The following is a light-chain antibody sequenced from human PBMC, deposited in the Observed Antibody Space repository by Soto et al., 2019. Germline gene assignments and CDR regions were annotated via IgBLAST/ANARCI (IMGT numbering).Light chain of an antibody. J-gene: IGKJ3*01. Sequence: EIVLTQSPGTLSLSPGERATLSCRASQSISSSYLAWYQQRPGQATRLLIFDASYRATGIPDRCSGSGSGTDFTLTISRLEPEDFAGYHGQQYSSSPPEFTFGPGTRVDSK. CDR1: QSISSSY. CDR3: QQYSSSPPEFT. V-gene: IGKV3-20*01. CDR2: DAS.